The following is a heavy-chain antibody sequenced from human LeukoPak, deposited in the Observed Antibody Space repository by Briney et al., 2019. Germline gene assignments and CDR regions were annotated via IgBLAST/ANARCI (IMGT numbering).Heavy chain of an antibody. Sequence: GGSLRLSCAASGFSNYGMHWVRQAPGKGPEWVAVISYAGSHQYYADSVKGRFTISRDNSKSTLYLQTNTLRAEDTAVYYCARGLQNYYGLDVWGQGTTVTVSS. CDR1: GFSNYG. V-gene: IGHV3-30*03. CDR2: ISYAGSHQ. CDR3: ARGLQNYYGLDV. J-gene: IGHJ6*02.